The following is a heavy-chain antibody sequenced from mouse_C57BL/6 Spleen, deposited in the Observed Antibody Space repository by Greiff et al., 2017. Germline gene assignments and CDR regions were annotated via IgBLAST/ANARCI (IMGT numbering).Heavy chain of an antibody. CDR2: IYPGDGDT. D-gene: IGHD2-4*01. CDR3: ATYDYDAFPFAY. V-gene: IGHV1-82*01. J-gene: IGHJ3*01. Sequence: QVQLQQSGPELVKPGASVKISCKASGYAFSSSWMNWVKQRPGKGLEWIGRIYPGDGDTNYNGKFKGKATLTADKSSSTAYMQLSSLTSEDSAVYFCATYDYDAFPFAYWGQGTQVTVSA. CDR1: GYAFSSSW.